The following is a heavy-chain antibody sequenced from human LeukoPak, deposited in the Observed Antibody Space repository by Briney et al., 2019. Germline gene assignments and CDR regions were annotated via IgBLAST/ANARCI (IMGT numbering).Heavy chain of an antibody. V-gene: IGHV1-69*05. CDR2: IIPIFGTT. CDR3: ARAGGVELLGLCSGGTCYFSDYAFDI. J-gene: IGHJ3*02. Sequence: GSSVKVSCKASGGTFSSYAISWVRQAPGQGLEWMGGIIPIFGTTNYAQKFQGRVRITTDESTSTAYMELSSLRSEDTAVYYCARAGGVELLGLCSGGTCYFSDYAFDIWGQGTMVTVSS. D-gene: IGHD2-15*01. CDR1: GGTFSSYA.